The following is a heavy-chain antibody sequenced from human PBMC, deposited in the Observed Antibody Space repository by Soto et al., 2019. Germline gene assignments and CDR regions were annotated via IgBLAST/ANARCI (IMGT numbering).Heavy chain of an antibody. J-gene: IGHJ6*04. D-gene: IGHD2-15*01. CDR2: IYYSGST. V-gene: IGHV4-59*12. CDR3: ARTSVVVAARMMAV. Sequence: SETLSLTCTVSGGSISSYYWSWIRQPPGKGLEWIGYIYYSGSTNYNPSLKSRVTISVDTSKNQFSLKLSSVTAADTAVYYCARTSVVVAARMMAVWGKGTTVTVSS. CDR1: GGSISSYY.